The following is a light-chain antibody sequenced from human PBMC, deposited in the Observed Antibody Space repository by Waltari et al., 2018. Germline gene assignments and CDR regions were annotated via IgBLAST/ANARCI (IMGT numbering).Light chain of an antibody. Sequence: EIVMTQSPATLSVSTGERATLSCRASQSVSSNLAWYQQKPGQAPRHLIYGASTRATGIPARFSGSGSGTEFTLTISSLQSEDFAVYYCQQYNNWPPWTFGQGTKVEIK. J-gene: IGKJ1*01. CDR1: QSVSSN. CDR3: QQYNNWPPWT. CDR2: GAS. V-gene: IGKV3-15*01.